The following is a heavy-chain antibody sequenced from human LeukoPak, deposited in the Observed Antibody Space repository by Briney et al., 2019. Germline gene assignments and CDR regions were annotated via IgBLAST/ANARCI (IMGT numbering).Heavy chain of an antibody. CDR1: GYIFTGYY. CDR3: AYRRYDAFDI. V-gene: IGHV1-2*02. J-gene: IGHJ3*02. Sequence: ASVKVSCKASGYIFTGYYMHWVRQAPGQGLEWMGWINPNSGDTNYAQKFQGRVTMTRDTSISTAYMELSSLRSEDSAVYYWAYRRYDAFDIWGQGTMVTVSS. CDR2: INPNSGDT.